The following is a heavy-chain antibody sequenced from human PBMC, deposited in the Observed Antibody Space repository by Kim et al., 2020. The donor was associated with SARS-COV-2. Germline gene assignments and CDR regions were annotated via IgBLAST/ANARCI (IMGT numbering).Heavy chain of an antibody. CDR1: GFTFNTYA. CDR2: ISFSGSSA. V-gene: IGHV3-23*01. CDR3: AKGQSGSYQYYYGMDV. Sequence: GGSLRLSCSASGFTFNTYAMNWVRQAPGKGLEWVSGISFSGSSAYYADSVKGRFTISIDNSENRVYLQMDSLRAEDTAIYYCAKGQSGSYQYYYGMDVWGQGTTVTVSS. J-gene: IGHJ6*02. D-gene: IGHD3-16*02.